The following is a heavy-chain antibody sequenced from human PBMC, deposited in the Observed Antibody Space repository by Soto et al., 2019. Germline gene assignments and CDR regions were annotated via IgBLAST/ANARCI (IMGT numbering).Heavy chain of an antibody. J-gene: IGHJ6*03. D-gene: IGHD2-2*01. CDR3: ARVRSPHQPRPASRYYYYYYMDV. V-gene: IGHV4-34*01. CDR2: INHSGSA. Sequence: SETLSLTCAVYGGSFSGYYWSWIRQPPGKGLEWIGEINHSGSANYNPSLKSRVTISVDTSKNQFSLKLSSVTAADTAVYYCARVRSPHQPRPASRYYYYYYMDVWGKGTTVTVSS. CDR1: GGSFSGYY.